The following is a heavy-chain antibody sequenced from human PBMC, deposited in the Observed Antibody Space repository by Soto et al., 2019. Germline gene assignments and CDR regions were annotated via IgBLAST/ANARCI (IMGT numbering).Heavy chain of an antibody. D-gene: IGHD2-2*02. CDR2: IYHSGST. CDR1: GGSISSGGYY. Sequence: SETLSLTCTVSGGSISSGGYYWSWIRQHPGKGLEWIGYIYHSGSTYYNPSLKSRVTISVDTSKNQFSLKLSSVTAADTAVYYCAREAIVVVPAAISHHYYFDYWGQGTLVTVSS. CDR3: AREAIVVVPAAISHHYYFDY. J-gene: IGHJ4*02. V-gene: IGHV4-31*03.